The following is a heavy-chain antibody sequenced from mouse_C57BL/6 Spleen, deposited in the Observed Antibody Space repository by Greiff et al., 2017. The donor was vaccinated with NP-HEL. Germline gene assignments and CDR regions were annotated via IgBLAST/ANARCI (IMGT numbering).Heavy chain of an antibody. CDR3: ARGTYYSNWAWFAY. D-gene: IGHD2-5*01. V-gene: IGHV3-6*01. CDR2: ISYDGSN. J-gene: IGHJ3*01. Sequence: EVQLVESGPGLVKPSQSLSLTCSVTGYSITSGYYWNWIRQFPGNKLEWMGYISYDGSNNYNPSLKNRISITRDTSKNQFFLKLNSVTTEDTATYYCARGTYYSNWAWFAYWGQGTLVTVSA. CDR1: GYSITSGYY.